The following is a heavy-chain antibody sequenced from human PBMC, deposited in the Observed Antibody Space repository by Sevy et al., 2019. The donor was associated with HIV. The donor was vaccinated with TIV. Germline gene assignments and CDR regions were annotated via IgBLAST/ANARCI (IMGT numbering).Heavy chain of an antibody. D-gene: IGHD3-3*01. CDR2: ISSSSYI. Sequence: GGSLRLSCAASGFTFSSYSMNWVRQAPGKGLEWVSSISSSSYIYYAESVKGRFTISRDNAKNSLYLQMNSLRAEDTAVYYCARDSRDFWSGSLYDYWGQGTLVTVSS. V-gene: IGHV3-21*01. J-gene: IGHJ4*02. CDR1: GFTFSSYS. CDR3: ARDSRDFWSGSLYDY.